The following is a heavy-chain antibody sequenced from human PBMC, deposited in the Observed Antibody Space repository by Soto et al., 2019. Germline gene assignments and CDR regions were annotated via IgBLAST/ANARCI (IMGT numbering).Heavy chain of an antibody. CDR1: GGSISSYY. J-gene: IGHJ3*02. Sequence: PSETLSLTCTVSGGSISSYYWSWIRQPAGKGLEWIGRIYTSGSTNYNPSLKSRVTMSVDTSKNQFSLKLSSVTAADTAVYYCARDHYDSSGYYSYDVFDIWGQGTMVTVSS. CDR3: ARDHYDSSGYYSYDVFDI. D-gene: IGHD3-22*01. V-gene: IGHV4-4*07. CDR2: IYTSGST.